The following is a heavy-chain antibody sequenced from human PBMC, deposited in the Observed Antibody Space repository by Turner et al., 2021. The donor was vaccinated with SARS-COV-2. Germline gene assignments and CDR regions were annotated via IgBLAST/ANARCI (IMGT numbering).Heavy chain of an antibody. CDR1: GFTLSTYS. V-gene: IGHV3-48*01. CDR2: ISGTTTTI. Sequence: EVQLVESGGGLVQPGGSLRLSCAASGFTLSTYSMSWVRQAPGKGPEGVSYISGTTTTIYYADSVKGRFTISRDNAKNSLYLQMNNLRAEDTAMYYCAREHYDFWSGYFYWGQGTLVTVSS. CDR3: AREHYDFWSGYFY. D-gene: IGHD3-3*01. J-gene: IGHJ4*02.